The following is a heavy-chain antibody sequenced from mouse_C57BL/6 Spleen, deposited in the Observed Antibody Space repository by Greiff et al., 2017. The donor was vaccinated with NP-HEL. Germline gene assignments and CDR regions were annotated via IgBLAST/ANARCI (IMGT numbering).Heavy chain of an antibody. V-gene: IGHV1-42*01. Sequence: EVQLQQPGPELVKPGAPVKIPCKALGYPFTGYYMNWVKQSPEKSLEWIGEINPSTGGTTYNQKFKAKATLTVDKSSSTAYMQLKSLTSEDPAVYYCARGDYPSYFDYWGQGTTLTVSS. CDR2: INPSTGGT. CDR3: ARGDYPSYFDY. CDR1: GYPFTGYY. D-gene: IGHD2-4*01. J-gene: IGHJ2*01.